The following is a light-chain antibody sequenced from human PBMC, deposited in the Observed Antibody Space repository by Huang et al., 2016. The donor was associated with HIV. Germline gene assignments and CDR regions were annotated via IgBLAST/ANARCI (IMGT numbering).Light chain of an antibody. CDR3: LQHHGYPRT. CDR1: QAISNY. V-gene: IGKV1-17*03. CDR2: AAS. Sequence: DIQLTQSPSAMSASVGDRVSITCRASQAISNYLAWFQQKPGGAPKRLMYAASSLQSGVPSRFSGSRSGTKFTLTISSLQPEDFATYYCLQHHGYPRTFGQGTNV. J-gene: IGKJ1*01.